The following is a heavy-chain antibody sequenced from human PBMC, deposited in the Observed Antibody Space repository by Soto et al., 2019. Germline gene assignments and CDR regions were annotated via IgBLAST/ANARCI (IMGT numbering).Heavy chain of an antibody. CDR2: IKQDGSEE. V-gene: IGHV3-7*01. CDR1: GFTFSSYW. J-gene: IGHJ4*02. D-gene: IGHD3-3*01. CDR3: ARGVKRFLEWLTGTSDY. Sequence: HPGGSLRLSCAASGFTFSSYWMSWVRQAPGKGLEWVANIKQDGSEEYYVDSVKGRFTISRDNAKNSLYLQMNSLRAEDTAVYYCARGVKRFLEWLTGTSDYWGQGTLVTVYS.